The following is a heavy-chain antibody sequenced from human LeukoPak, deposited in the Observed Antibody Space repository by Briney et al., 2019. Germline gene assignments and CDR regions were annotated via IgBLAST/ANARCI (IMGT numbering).Heavy chain of an antibody. CDR3: ARVTPGGVGSFDY. Sequence: GGSLRLSCAASGFTFSRYWMSWVRQAPGKGLEWVADINQAGSEKFYVDSVKGRFTISRDNAKIPLYLQMNSLRAEDTAVYYCARVTPGGVGSFDYWGQGTLVTVSS. D-gene: IGHD3-10*01. CDR1: GFTFSRYW. J-gene: IGHJ4*02. CDR2: INQAGSEK. V-gene: IGHV3-7*01.